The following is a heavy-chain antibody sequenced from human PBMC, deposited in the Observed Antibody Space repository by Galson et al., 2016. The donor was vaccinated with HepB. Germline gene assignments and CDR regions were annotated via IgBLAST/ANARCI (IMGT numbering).Heavy chain of an antibody. J-gene: IGHJ4*02. V-gene: IGHV7-4-1*02. CDR2: IHPKTGSP. D-gene: IGHD4-17*01. CDR3: ARNPLDYDLELFDV. CDR1: GYSFTSHA. Sequence: SVKVSCKASGYSFTSHAINWVRHAPGQGLEYMGWIHPKTGSPTYAQGFTGRFVFSLDTSFNTASLHITNVRAVDTAVYFGARNPLDYDLELFDVWGQRTLVTVSS.